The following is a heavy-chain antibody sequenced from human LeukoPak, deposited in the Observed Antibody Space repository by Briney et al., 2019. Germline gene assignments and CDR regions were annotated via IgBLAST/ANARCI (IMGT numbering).Heavy chain of an antibody. D-gene: IGHD6-13*01. J-gene: IGHJ6*03. Sequence: GGSLRLSCTASGFTLSNYEMNWVRQAPGKGLEWLSYIGSGGSTMYYADSVKGRFTISRDNAKNSLYLQMNSLRAEDTAVYYCARRSSSWINYYYYYYMDVWGKGTTVTISS. CDR3: ARRSSSWINYYYYYYMDV. CDR2: IGSGGSTM. V-gene: IGHV3-48*03. CDR1: GFTLSNYE.